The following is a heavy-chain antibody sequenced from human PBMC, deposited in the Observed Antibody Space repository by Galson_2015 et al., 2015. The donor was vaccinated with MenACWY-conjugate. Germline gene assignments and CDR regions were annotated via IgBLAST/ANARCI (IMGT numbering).Heavy chain of an antibody. D-gene: IGHD5-12*01. J-gene: IGHJ4*02. CDR3: AHLPSMVASSYFFDY. CDR2: IYWDVDK. CDR1: GFSLGTSGVG. V-gene: IGHV2-5*02. Sequence: PALGHPTQPLPLPSTFSGFSLGTSGVGAGWIRQPPGKALEWLALIYWDVDKRYSPSLKSRLTITKDTSKNQVVLTMTNMDPVATATYYCAHLPSMVASSYFFDYWGQGTLVTVSS.